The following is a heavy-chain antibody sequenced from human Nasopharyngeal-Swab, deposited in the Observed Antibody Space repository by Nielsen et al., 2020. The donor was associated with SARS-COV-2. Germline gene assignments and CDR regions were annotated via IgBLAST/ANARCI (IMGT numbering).Heavy chain of an antibody. CDR2: ISSSGSTI. V-gene: IGHV3-48*03. D-gene: IGHD4-17*01. Sequence: WIRQPPGKGLEWVSYISSSGSTIYYADSVKGRFTISRDNAKNSLYLQMNSLRAEDTAVYYCAREGTTVTRWDVYYYNYMDVWGKGTTVTVSS. CDR3: AREGTTVTRWDVYYYNYMDV. J-gene: IGHJ6*03.